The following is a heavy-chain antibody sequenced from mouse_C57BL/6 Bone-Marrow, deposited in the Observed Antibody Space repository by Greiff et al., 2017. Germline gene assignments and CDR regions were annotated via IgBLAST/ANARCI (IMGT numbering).Heavy chain of an antibody. J-gene: IGHJ2*01. V-gene: IGHV1-64*01. CDR2: IHPNSGST. CDR1: GYTFTSYW. D-gene: IGHD2-10*01. CDR3: AREPYCLLNY. Sequence: VQLQQSGAELVKPGASVKLSCKASGYTFTSYWMHWVKQRPGQGLEWIGMIHPNSGSTNYNEKFKSKATLTVDKSSSTAYMQLSSLTSEDSAVYYCAREPYCLLNYWGQGTTLTVSS.